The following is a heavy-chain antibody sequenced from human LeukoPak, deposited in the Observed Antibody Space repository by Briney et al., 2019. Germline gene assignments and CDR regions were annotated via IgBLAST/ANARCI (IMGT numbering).Heavy chain of an antibody. CDR1: GFTFDDYG. CDR3: ARGGYCSSTSCPNMDL. V-gene: IGHV3-20*04. Sequence: GGSLRLSCAASGFTFDDYGMSWVRQAPGKGLEWVSGMNWNGGSTGYADSVKGRFTISRDNAKNSLYLQMNSLRAEDTALYYCARGGYCSSTSCPNMDLWGKGTTVTVSS. J-gene: IGHJ6*03. CDR2: MNWNGGST. D-gene: IGHD2-2*01.